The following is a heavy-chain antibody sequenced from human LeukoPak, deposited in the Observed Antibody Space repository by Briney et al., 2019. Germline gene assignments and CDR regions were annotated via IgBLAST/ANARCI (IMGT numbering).Heavy chain of an antibody. D-gene: IGHD3-22*01. Sequence: GGSLRLSCAASEFTFSTYWMSWVRRAPGKGLEWVANVNQDGSAKYYVDSVKGRFTTSRDNAKNSLYLQMNSLRAADTAVYYCAREERAYYYDSSGYPDYWGQGTLVTVSS. CDR3: AREERAYYYDSSGYPDY. CDR2: VNQDGSAK. CDR1: EFTFSTYW. V-gene: IGHV3-7*01. J-gene: IGHJ4*02.